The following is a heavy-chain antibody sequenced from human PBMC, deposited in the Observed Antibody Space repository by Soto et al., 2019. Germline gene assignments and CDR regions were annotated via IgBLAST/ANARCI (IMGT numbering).Heavy chain of an antibody. D-gene: IGHD3-9*01. CDR2: IKSKIDGETT. CDR3: TTSLQYDILTGWIDY. V-gene: IGHV3-15*07. CDR1: GFTFSNAW. J-gene: IGHJ4*02. Sequence: EVQLVESGGGLVKPGGSLRLSCTASGFTFSNAWMNWVRQAPGKGLEWVGLIKSKIDGETTDYAAPVKGRFTISRDDLKNTLYLQMNRLKTEDTAVYYCTTSLQYDILTGWIDYWGQGTLVTVSS.